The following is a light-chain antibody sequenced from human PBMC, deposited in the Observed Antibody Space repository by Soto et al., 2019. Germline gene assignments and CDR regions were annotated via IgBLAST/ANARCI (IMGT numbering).Light chain of an antibody. CDR2: GAF. Sequence: EIVLPQSPGTLSFSPGERATLSCRASQSVTSSYLAWYQQKPGQAPRLLIYGAFNRATGIPDRFSGSGSGTDFMLTINRLETEAFAVYYCQQYCSSPLTFGGGTKVEIK. V-gene: IGKV3-20*01. J-gene: IGKJ4*01. CDR3: QQYCSSPLT. CDR1: QSVTSSY.